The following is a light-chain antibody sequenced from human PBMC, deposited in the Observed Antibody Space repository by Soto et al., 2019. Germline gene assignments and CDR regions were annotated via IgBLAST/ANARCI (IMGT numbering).Light chain of an antibody. CDR3: QQYGSSLT. Sequence: EIVWTQSPGSLSLSLGESSTLFCRASEGVASNYLAWYQQKPGRAPRLLIYTASTRATDIPDRLSGSGSGTDFTLTISRLEPEDFEVYYCQQYGSSLTVGPGTRLEIK. J-gene: IGKJ5*01. CDR1: EGVASNY. V-gene: IGKV3-20*01. CDR2: TAS.